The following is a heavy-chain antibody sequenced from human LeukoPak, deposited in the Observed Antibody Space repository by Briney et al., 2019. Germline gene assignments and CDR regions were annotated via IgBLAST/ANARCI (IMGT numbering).Heavy chain of an antibody. V-gene: IGHV1-2*02. CDR2: INPNSGGT. CDR1: GYTFTGYY. J-gene: IGHJ4*02. CDR3: ARGRGSWSLDY. Sequence: ASVKVSCKASGYTFTGYYMHWVRQAPGQGLEWMGWINPNSGGTNYAQKFQGRVTMTRDTSISTAYKELRGLKSDDTAVFYCARGRGSWSLDYWGQGTLVPVSS. D-gene: IGHD6-13*01.